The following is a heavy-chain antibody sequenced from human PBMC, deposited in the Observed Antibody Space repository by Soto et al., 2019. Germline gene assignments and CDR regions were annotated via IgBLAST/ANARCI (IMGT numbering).Heavy chain of an antibody. CDR2: INAGNGNT. D-gene: IGHD6-19*01. J-gene: IGHJ4*02. V-gene: IGHV1-3*01. CDR3: ARDRLQWLVPFDY. CDR1: GYTFTSYA. Sequence: ASVKVSCKASGYTFTSYAMHWVRQAPGQRLEWMGWINAGNGNTKYSQKFQGRVTITRDTSASTAYMELSSLRSEDTAVYYCARDRLQWLVPFDYWGQGTLVTVSS.